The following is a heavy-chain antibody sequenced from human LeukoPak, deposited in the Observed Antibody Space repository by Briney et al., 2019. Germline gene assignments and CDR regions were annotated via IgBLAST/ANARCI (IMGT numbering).Heavy chain of an antibody. CDR2: IKEDGGVT. D-gene: IGHD5-12*01. CDR1: GFTFRSSW. J-gene: IGHJ4*02. CDR3: ARDSGYDAFDY. Sequence: GGSLRLPCTASGFTFRSSWMAWIRQAPGNGLEWLANIKEDGGVTNYVDSVKGRFTISRDNAKNSLSLQMNSLRDEDTALYYCARDSGYDAFDYWGQGTLVTVSS. V-gene: IGHV3-7*03.